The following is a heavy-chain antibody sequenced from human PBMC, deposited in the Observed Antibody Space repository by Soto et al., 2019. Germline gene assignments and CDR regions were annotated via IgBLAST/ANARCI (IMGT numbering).Heavy chain of an antibody. CDR2: IYYSGST. CDR3: ARGRFLEWLLYLDWFDP. Sequence: SETLSLTCTVSGGSISSGDYYWSWIRQPPGKGLEWIGYIYYSGSTYYNPSLKSRVTISVDTSKNQFSLKLSSVTAADTAVYYCARGRFLEWLLYLDWFDPWGQGTLVTVS. CDR1: GGSISSGDYY. V-gene: IGHV4-30-4*01. D-gene: IGHD3-3*01. J-gene: IGHJ5*02.